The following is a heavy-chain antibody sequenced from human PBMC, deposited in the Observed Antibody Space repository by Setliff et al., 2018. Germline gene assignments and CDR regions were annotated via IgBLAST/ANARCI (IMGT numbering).Heavy chain of an antibody. J-gene: IGHJ6*02. CDR3: AKDIGGTGLLRSYYYGMDV. Sequence: GGSLRLSCAVSGFTFSTYYMHWVRQPPGKGLEWVAFVHYDGVNKHYRDSVKGRFTISRDNSKNTLYLQMNSLRPDDTAAYYCAKDIGGTGLLRSYYYGMDVWGQGTTVTVSS. CDR2: VHYDGVNK. D-gene: IGHD3-22*01. CDR1: GFTFSTYY. V-gene: IGHV3-30*02.